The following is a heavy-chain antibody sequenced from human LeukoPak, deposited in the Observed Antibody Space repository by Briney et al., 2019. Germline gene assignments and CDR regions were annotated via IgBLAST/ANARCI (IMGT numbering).Heavy chain of an antibody. CDR1: GFTFSSFA. CDR2: ISDSGGTT. Sequence: GGSLRLSCAVSGFTFSSFAMSWVRQPPGKGLEWLSVISDSGGTTFYADSVKGRFTISRDNSKNTLYLRMNSLRAEDTAVYYCAKEASGYGYYFDYWGQGTLVTVSS. V-gene: IGHV3-23*01. J-gene: IGHJ4*02. CDR3: AKEASGYGYYFDY. D-gene: IGHD3-10*01.